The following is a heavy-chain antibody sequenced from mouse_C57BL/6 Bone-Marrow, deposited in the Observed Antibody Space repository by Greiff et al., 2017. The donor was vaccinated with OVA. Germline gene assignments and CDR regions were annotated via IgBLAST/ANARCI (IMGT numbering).Heavy chain of an antibody. J-gene: IGHJ1*03. CDR3: AGTPLSYGVDWYFDV. CDR1: GFTFSSYA. D-gene: IGHD1-1*01. Sequence: EVMLVESGGGLVKPGGSLKLSCAASGFTFSSYAMSWVRQTPEKRLEWVATISDGGSYTYYPDNVKGRFTISRDNAKNNLYLQMSHLKSEDTAMYYCAGTPLSYGVDWYFDVWGTGTTVTVSS. V-gene: IGHV5-4*03. CDR2: ISDGGSYT.